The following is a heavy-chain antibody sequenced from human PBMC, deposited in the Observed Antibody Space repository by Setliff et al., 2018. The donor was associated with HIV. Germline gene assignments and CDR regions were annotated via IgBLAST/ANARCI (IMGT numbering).Heavy chain of an antibody. Sequence: GASVKVSCKASGYTFSSYFIHWVRQAPGQGLEWMGVITPGGGDTSYAQNFEGRVTMTRDTSINTAYMELSSLKSDDTAVYYCSSPSFWGSGARNIDAFDMWGQGTLVTVS. CDR2: ITPGGGDT. V-gene: IGHV1-46*01. CDR1: GYTFSSYF. CDR3: SSPSFWGSGARNIDAFDM. J-gene: IGHJ3*02. D-gene: IGHD7-27*01.